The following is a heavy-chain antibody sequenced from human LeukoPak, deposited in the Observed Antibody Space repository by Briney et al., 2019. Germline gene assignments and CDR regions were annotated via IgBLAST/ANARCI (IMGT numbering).Heavy chain of an antibody. CDR1: GFTFSSYG. Sequence: PGGSLRLSCAASGFTFSSYGMHRVRQAPGKGLEWVAVISYDGSNKYYADSVKGRFTISRDNSKNTLYLQMNSLRAEDTAVYYCAKSGYYDSSGYYFDYWGQGTLVTVSS. J-gene: IGHJ4*02. CDR3: AKSGYYDSSGYYFDY. V-gene: IGHV3-30*18. CDR2: ISYDGSNK. D-gene: IGHD3-22*01.